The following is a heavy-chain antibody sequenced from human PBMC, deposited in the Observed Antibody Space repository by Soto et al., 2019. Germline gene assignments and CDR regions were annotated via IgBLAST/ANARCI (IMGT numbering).Heavy chain of an antibody. CDR3: TRDRYYGSGTYYNFYYGMDV. Sequence: QVQLQESGPGLVKPSQTLSLTYTVSGGSISSGDYYWTWIRQPPGKGLEWIGDIFYSGSTSYKQSLKGRVTISLDTSKNQFSLKLSSVTAADTAVYYCTRDRYYGSGTYYNFYYGMDVWGQGTTVTVSS. CDR2: IFYSGST. D-gene: IGHD3-10*01. V-gene: IGHV4-30-4*01. CDR1: GGSISSGDYY. J-gene: IGHJ6*02.